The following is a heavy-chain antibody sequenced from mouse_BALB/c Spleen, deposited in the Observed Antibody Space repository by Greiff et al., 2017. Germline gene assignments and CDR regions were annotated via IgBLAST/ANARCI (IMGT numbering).Heavy chain of an antibody. CDR2: IDPANGNT. V-gene: IGHV14-3*02. J-gene: IGHJ3*01. CDR1: GFNIKDTY. CDR3: ARWNQAWFAY. Sequence: VQLKESGAELVKPGASVKLSCTASGFNIKDTYMHWVKQRPEQGLEWIGWIDPANGNTKYDPKFQGKATITADTSSNTAYLQLSSLTSEDTAVYYCARWNQAWFAYWGQGTLVTVSA.